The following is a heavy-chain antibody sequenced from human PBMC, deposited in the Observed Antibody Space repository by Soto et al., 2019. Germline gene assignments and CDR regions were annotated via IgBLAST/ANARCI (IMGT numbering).Heavy chain of an antibody. CDR1: GFTFSSYS. V-gene: IGHV3-21*01. CDR2: ISSSSSYI. Sequence: EVQLVESGGGLVKPGGSLRLSCAASGFTFSSYSMNWVRQAPGKGLEWVSSISSSSSYIYYADLVKGRFTISRDNAKNSLYLQMNSLRAEDTAVYYCARGTYYYDSSGYYAYWGQGTLVTVSS. D-gene: IGHD3-22*01. CDR3: ARGTYYYDSSGYYAY. J-gene: IGHJ4*02.